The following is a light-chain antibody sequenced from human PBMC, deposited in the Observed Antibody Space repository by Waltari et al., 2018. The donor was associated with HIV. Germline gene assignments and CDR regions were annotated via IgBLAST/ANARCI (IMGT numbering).Light chain of an antibody. CDR2: KET. CDR3: QSADNTGSVV. J-gene: IGLJ2*01. Sequence: YDLTQPPSVSVSPGQTARITCSGEGLAKGFAYWYQQKSGQAPAVVIYKETESPSGIPERLSGSSSGSTATLPISGVQAEDEADYHCQSADNTGSVVFGGGTRLTVL. CDR1: GLAKGF. V-gene: IGLV3-25*03.